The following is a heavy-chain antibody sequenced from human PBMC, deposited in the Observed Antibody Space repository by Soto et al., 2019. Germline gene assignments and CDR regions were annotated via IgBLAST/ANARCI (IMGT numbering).Heavy chain of an antibody. D-gene: IGHD2-15*01. CDR3: ATLAAKSGFDI. J-gene: IGHJ3*02. CDR1: GFTFSSYG. CDR2: IWYDASNE. V-gene: IGHV3-33*01. Sequence: QVQLVESGGGVVQPGRSLRLSCAASGFTFSSYGMHWVRQAPGKGLEWVAVIWYDASNEYYAASVKGRFTISRDNSNNTLYLQMNSRRADDRAVYYCATLAAKSGFDIWGQGTIVTVSS.